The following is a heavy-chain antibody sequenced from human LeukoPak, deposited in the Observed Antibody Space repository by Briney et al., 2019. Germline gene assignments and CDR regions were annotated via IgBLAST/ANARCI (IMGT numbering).Heavy chain of an antibody. Sequence: PGGSLRLSCEVSGFTFTSYGMPWVRQAPGKGLEWVADIWYDGSNKYYADSVKGRFTISRDNSKNTVFLQMTSLRADDTAVYYCARAYSGYSSRGFDYWGQGTLVSVSS. CDR3: ARAYSGYSSRGFDY. CDR1: GFTFTSYG. D-gene: IGHD5-12*01. CDR2: IWYDGSNK. J-gene: IGHJ4*02. V-gene: IGHV3-33*01.